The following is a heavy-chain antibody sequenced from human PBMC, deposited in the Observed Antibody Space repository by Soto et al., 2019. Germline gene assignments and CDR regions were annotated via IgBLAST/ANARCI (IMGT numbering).Heavy chain of an antibody. J-gene: IGHJ4*02. D-gene: IGHD6-19*01. V-gene: IGHV1-3*01. CDR1: GYTFTSYA. CDR2: INAGNGNT. CDR3: AREGAFSYSSGWGAFDY. Sequence: ASVKVSFKASGYTFTSYAMHWLRQAPGQRLEWMGWINAGNGNTKYSQKFQGRVTITRDTSASTAYMELSSLRSEDTAVYYCAREGAFSYSSGWGAFDYWGQGTLVTVSS.